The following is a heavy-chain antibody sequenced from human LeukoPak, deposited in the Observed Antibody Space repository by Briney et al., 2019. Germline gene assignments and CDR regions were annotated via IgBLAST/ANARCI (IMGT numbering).Heavy chain of an antibody. CDR3: AKVRAEWLKWPYYMDV. Sequence: GGSLRLSCAASGFTFTSYAMSWVRHAPGKGLEWVSAISGSGGSTYYAYSVKGRFTISRDNSKNTLYLQMNSLRAEDTAVYYCAKVRAEWLKWPYYMDVWGKGTTVTVSS. J-gene: IGHJ6*03. CDR1: GFTFTSYA. D-gene: IGHD3-3*01. V-gene: IGHV3-23*01. CDR2: ISGSGGST.